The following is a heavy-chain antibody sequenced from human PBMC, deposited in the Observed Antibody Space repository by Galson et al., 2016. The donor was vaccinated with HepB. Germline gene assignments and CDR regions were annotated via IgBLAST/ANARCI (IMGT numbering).Heavy chain of an antibody. J-gene: IGHJ4*02. CDR3: TTVTRNYGYGPLRY. CDR1: GFTFGDYA. Sequence: SLRLSCAASGFTFGDYAMSWFRQAPGKRLEYIGFIRSKAYAETTEYAASVEGTFTISRDDSKSSVYLQMNSLKIEDTAIYCCTTVTRNYGYGPLRYGGQGTLVTVSS. D-gene: IGHD5-18*01. CDR2: IRSKAYAETT. V-gene: IGHV3-49*03.